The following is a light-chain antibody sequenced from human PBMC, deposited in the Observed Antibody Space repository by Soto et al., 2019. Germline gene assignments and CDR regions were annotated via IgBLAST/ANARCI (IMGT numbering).Light chain of an antibody. V-gene: IGLV2-14*01. CDR2: DVN. CDR3: SSYSNTSTLYV. Sequence: LTQPASVSGFPGQSITISCTGTSKDVGGYNYVSWYQKHPGKAPKLKIYDVNKRPSGVSNRFSGSKSGNTASLTISGLQAEDEADYYCSSYSNTSTLYVFGTGTKVTVL. J-gene: IGLJ1*01. CDR1: SKDVGGYNY.